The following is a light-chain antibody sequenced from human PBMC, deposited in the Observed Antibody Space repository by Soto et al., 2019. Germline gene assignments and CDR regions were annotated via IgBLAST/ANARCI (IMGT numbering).Light chain of an antibody. CDR2: DVS. Sequence: QSALTQPASVSGSPGQASTISCTGTSSDVGGYNYVSWYQQHPGKAPKLMIYDVSNRPSGVSNRFSGSKSGNTASLTISGLQAEDEADYYCSSYTSSSTVVFGAGTKLTVL. J-gene: IGLJ2*01. CDR1: SSDVGGYNY. V-gene: IGLV2-14*01. CDR3: SSYTSSSTVV.